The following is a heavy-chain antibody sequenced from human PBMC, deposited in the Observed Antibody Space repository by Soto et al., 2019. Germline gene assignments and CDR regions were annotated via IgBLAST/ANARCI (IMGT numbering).Heavy chain of an antibody. CDR1: GGTFSSYT. Sequence: QVQLVQSGAEVKKPGSSVKVSCKASGGTFSSYTISWVRQAPGQGLEWMGRIIPILGIANYAQKFQGRVTITADKSTSTAYMELSSLRSEDTAVYYCTSVQLVTEGWYFDLWGRGTLVTVSS. D-gene: IGHD2-15*01. V-gene: IGHV1-69*02. CDR3: TSVQLVTEGWYFDL. J-gene: IGHJ2*01. CDR2: IIPILGIA.